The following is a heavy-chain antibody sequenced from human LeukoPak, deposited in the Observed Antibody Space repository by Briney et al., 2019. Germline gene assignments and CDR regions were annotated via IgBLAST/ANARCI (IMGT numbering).Heavy chain of an antibody. CDR2: INHSGST. J-gene: IGHJ5*02. Sequence: PSETLSLTCAVYGGSFSGYYWSWIRQPPGKGLEWIGEINHSGSTNYNPSLKSRVTISVDMSKNQFSLKLSSVTAADTAVYYCARRTVTTPPPRPYNWFDPWGQGTLVTVSS. V-gene: IGHV4-34*01. D-gene: IGHD4-17*01. CDR3: ARRTVTTPPPRPYNWFDP. CDR1: GGSFSGYY.